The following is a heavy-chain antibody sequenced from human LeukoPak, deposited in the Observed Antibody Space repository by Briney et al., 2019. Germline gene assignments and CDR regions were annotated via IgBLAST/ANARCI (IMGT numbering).Heavy chain of an antibody. CDR2: ISSSSSYI. CDR1: GFTFSSYS. Sequence: GGSLRLSCAASGFTFSSYSMNWVRQAPGKGLEWVSSISSSSSYIYYAGSVKGRFTISRDNAKNSLYLQMNSLRAEDTAVYYCARSIAAAGRGVYWGQGTLVTVSS. CDR3: ARSIAAAGRGVY. J-gene: IGHJ4*02. D-gene: IGHD6-13*01. V-gene: IGHV3-21*01.